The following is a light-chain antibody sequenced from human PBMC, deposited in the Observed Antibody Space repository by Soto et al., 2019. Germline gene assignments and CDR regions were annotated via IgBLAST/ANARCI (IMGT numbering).Light chain of an antibody. CDR2: GAS. CDR3: QQYGSSPPKT. Sequence: EIVLTQSPGTLSLSPGERATLSCRASQSVFSNYLAWYQQKPGQAPRLLIYGASSRATGIPDRFSGSGSGPDFTLTISRLEPEDFAVYYCQQYGSSPPKTFGQGTKVEIK. J-gene: IGKJ1*01. V-gene: IGKV3-20*01. CDR1: QSVFSNY.